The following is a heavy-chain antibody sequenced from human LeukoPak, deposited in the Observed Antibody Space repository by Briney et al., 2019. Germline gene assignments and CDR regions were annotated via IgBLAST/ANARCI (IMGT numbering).Heavy chain of an antibody. Sequence: PGGSLRLSCAASGFTFSSYSMNWVRQAPGKGLEWVSGISGSGGSTYYADSVKGRFTISRDNSKNTLYLQMNSLRAEDTAVYYCAKAVHYDSSGYYYGFDYWGQGTLVTVSS. J-gene: IGHJ4*02. CDR1: GFTFSSYS. D-gene: IGHD3-22*01. CDR2: ISGSGGST. V-gene: IGHV3-23*01. CDR3: AKAVHYDSSGYYYGFDY.